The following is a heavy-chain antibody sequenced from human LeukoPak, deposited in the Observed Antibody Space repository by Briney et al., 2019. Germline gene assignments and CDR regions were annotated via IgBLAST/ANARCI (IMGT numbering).Heavy chain of an antibody. J-gene: IGHJ5*02. V-gene: IGHV4-39*07. CDR3: ARDHSSGWYGEGDWFDP. CDR1: GDSIRNSPYY. Sequence: SETLSLTCTVSGDSIRNSPYYWGWIRQPPGKGLEWIGSIYYSGSTYYNPSLKSRVTMSVDTSKNQFSLKLSSVTAADTAVYYCARDHSSGWYGEGDWFDPWGQGTLVTVSS. CDR2: IYYSGST. D-gene: IGHD6-19*01.